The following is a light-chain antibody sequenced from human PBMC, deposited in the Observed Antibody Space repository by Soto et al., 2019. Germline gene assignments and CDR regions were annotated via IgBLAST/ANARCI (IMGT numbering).Light chain of an antibody. J-gene: IGKJ5*01. V-gene: IGKV1-39*01. CDR1: QSISSY. CDR2: AAS. CDR3: QQSYSTPIT. Sequence: EIQMTQSPSSLSASVLVRVTITCGASQSISSYLNWYQQKPGKAPKLLIYAASSLQSGVPSRFSGSGSGTDFTLTISSLQPEDFATYYCQQSYSTPITFGQGTRLEIK.